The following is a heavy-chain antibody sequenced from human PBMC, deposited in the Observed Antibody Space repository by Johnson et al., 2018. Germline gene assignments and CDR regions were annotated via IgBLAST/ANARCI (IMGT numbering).Heavy chain of an antibody. V-gene: IGHV3-30*18. Sequence: QVQLREAGGAVVEPGRTMRLSCAPSRFTFSFYGMNWVRQAPGKGPEWVALISSDGSYKDYVESVKGRFTISRDNSKNILYLQMNSLTTEDTAVYYCAKSYSSSSRTATYYFDFRGQGTLVTVSS. D-gene: IGHD6-6*01. CDR2: ISSDGSYK. CDR1: RFTFSFYG. CDR3: AKSYSSSSRTATYYFDF. J-gene: IGHJ4*02.